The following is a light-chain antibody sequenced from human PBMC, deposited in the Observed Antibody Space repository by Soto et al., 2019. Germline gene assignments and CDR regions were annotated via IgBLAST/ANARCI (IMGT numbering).Light chain of an antibody. Sequence: QSALTQPASVSGSPGLSIAISCTGTSRDFGGYNSVSWYQQQPGKVPKLIIYAVSSRPSGVSNRFSGSKSGNTASLTISGLQAEDEGDYYCSSYTTGGSYVFGTGTKLTVL. CDR3: SSYTTGGSYV. V-gene: IGLV2-14*01. J-gene: IGLJ1*01. CDR2: AVS. CDR1: SRDFGGYNS.